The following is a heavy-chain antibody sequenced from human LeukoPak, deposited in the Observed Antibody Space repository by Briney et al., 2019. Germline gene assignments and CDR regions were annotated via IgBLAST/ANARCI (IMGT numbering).Heavy chain of an antibody. CDR3: AKGSSGYFFDL. D-gene: IGHD3-22*01. J-gene: IGHJ4*02. CDR1: GFIFNNYG. Sequence: GGSQRLSCAASGFIFNNYGLVWVRQAPGKGLEWVSAISNDGGGTTYADFVKGRFSVSRDNSKNTLFLQMNSLRAEDTALYYCAKGSSGYFFDLWGQGTLVTVSS. V-gene: IGHV3-23*01. CDR2: ISNDGGGT.